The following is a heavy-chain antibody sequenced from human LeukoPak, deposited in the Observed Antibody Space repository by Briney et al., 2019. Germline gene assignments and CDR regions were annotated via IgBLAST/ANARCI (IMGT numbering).Heavy chain of an antibody. CDR2: ISSSSSYI. CDR3: ARDSGTTGEVKFDP. J-gene: IGHJ5*02. V-gene: IGHV3-21*01. Sequence: GGSLRLSCAASGFTFSSYSMNWVRQAPGKGLGWVSSISSSSSYIYYADSVKGRFTISRDNAKNSLYLQMNSLRAEDTAVYYCARDSGTTGEVKFDPWGQGTLVTVSS. D-gene: IGHD3-10*01. CDR1: GFTFSSYS.